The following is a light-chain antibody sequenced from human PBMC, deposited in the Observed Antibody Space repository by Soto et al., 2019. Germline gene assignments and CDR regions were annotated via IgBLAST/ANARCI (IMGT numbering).Light chain of an antibody. CDR3: QQYKSYSPLT. Sequence: IQMTQSPSSLSASVGNRVTITCRASQSISSYLNWYQQKPGKAPKLLIYDASSLESGVPSRFRVSGSGTEFALTISILQAEDLEIYYCQQYKSYSPLTFGGGTKVDIK. CDR2: DAS. CDR1: QSISSY. V-gene: IGKV1-5*01. J-gene: IGKJ4*02.